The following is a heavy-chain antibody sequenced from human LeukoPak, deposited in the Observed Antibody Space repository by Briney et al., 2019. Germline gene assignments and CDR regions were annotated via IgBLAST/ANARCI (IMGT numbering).Heavy chain of an antibody. J-gene: IGHJ4*02. Sequence: GGSLRLSCVASGFPFSSYWMTWVRQAPGKGLEWVANIKQNGSKKSYVDSVKGRFTISRDNAKNSLYLQMNSLRAEDTAIYYCTRVGYIDEGIDYWGQGTLVTVSS. CDR2: IKQNGSKK. CDR1: GFPFSSYW. D-gene: IGHD5-24*01. CDR3: TRVGYIDEGIDY. V-gene: IGHV3-7*04.